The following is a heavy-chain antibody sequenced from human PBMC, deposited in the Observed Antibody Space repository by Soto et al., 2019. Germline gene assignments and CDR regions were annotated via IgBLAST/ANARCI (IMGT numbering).Heavy chain of an antibody. Sequence: GGSLRLSCAASGFTFSSYSMNWVRQAPGKGLEWVSSISSSSSYIYYADSVKGRFTISRDNAKNSLYLQMNSLRAEDTAVYYCARLPPYYSSSWYNGYWGQGTLVTVSS. D-gene: IGHD6-13*01. V-gene: IGHV3-21*01. J-gene: IGHJ4*02. CDR1: GFTFSSYS. CDR3: ARLPPYYSSSWYNGY. CDR2: ISSSSSYI.